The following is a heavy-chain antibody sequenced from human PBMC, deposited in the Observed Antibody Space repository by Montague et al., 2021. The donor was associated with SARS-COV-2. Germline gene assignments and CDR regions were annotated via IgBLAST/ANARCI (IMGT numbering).Heavy chain of an antibody. CDR3: AKDGRLTYDILTGYYFPDYYYYGMDV. Sequence: SLRLSCAASGFTFSSYGMHWVRQAPGKGLEWVAVIWYDGSNKYYADSVKGRFTISRDNSKNTLYLQMNSLRAEGTAVYYCAKDGRLTYDILTGYYFPDYYYYGMDVWGQGTTVTVSS. CDR2: IWYDGSNK. CDR1: GFTFSSYG. J-gene: IGHJ6*02. V-gene: IGHV3-33*06. D-gene: IGHD3-9*01.